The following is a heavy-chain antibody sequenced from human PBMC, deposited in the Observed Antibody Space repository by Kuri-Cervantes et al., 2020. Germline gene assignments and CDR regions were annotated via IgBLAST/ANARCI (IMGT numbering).Heavy chain of an antibody. CDR2: IYHSGST. D-gene: IGHD2-15*01. V-gene: IGHV4-38-2*01. CDR3: AKGTLQVD. J-gene: IGHJ4*02. CDR1: GYSINRGYY. Sequence: SETLSLTCVVSGYSINRGYYWGWIRQPPGKGLEWIGSIYHSGSTYYDPSLKSRVTISVDTSKNQFSLKLTSVTAADTAVYYCAKGTLQVDWGQGTLVTVSS.